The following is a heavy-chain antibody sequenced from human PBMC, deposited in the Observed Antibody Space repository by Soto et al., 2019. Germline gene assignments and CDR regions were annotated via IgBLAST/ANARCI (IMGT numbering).Heavy chain of an antibody. D-gene: IGHD2-2*01. Sequence: AGSLRLACVASGFTFRNYWMHWVRQAPGKGLVWVSRVNSDGTITNYADSVKGRLTISRDNAKNTLYLQMNSLTAADTAVYYCTSTSWFDYWGQGAPVTVSS. CDR1: GFTFRNYW. J-gene: IGHJ4*02. CDR2: VNSDGTIT. CDR3: TSTSWFDY. V-gene: IGHV3-74*01.